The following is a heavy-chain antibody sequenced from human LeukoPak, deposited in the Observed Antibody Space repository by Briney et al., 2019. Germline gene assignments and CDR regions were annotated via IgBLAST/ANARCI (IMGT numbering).Heavy chain of an antibody. V-gene: IGHV3-30*18. CDR3: AKGHHYDSSGYIDY. CDR1: GFPFSSYG. D-gene: IGHD3-22*01. Sequence: PGGSLRLSCAASGFPFSSYGMHWVRQAPGKGPEWVAVISHDGSNKYYEDSVKGRFTISRDNSKNTLYLQMNSLSAEDTALYYCAKGHHYDSSGYIDYWGQGTLVTVSS. J-gene: IGHJ4*02. CDR2: ISHDGSNK.